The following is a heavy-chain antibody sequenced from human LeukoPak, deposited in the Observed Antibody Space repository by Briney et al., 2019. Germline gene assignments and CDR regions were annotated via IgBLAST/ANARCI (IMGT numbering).Heavy chain of an antibody. J-gene: IGHJ4*02. CDR2: IYTSGST. Sequence: PSQTLSLTCTVSGGSISSGSYYWSWIRQPAGKGLEWIGRIYTSGSTNYNPSLKSRVTISVDTSKNQFSLKLSSVTAADTAVYYCATTRGIVGATTDDYWGQGTLVTVSS. CDR1: GGSISSGSYY. D-gene: IGHD1-26*01. V-gene: IGHV4-61*02. CDR3: ATTRGIVGATTDDY.